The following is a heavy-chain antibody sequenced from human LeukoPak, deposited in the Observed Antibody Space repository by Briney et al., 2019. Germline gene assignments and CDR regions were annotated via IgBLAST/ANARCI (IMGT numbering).Heavy chain of an antibody. Sequence: PGGSLRLSCVASGFSFSNHGMHWARQAPGKGLEWVSVIASDGGAKFYADSVKGRFTLSRDNSKNMFFLQMNFLTVEDTAIYYCAREATWGQWYFDHWGQGTPVTVSS. CDR3: AREATWGQWYFDH. CDR1: GFSFSNHG. V-gene: IGHV3-30*03. J-gene: IGHJ4*02. CDR2: IASDGGAK. D-gene: IGHD6-19*01.